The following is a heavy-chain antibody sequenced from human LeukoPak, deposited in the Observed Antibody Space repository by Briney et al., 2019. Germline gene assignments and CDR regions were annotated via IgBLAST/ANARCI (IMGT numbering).Heavy chain of an antibody. CDR2: ISGSGGST. D-gene: IGHD2-15*01. V-gene: IGHV3-23*01. J-gene: IGHJ3*02. CDR1: GFTFSSYA. CDR3: AKDRRYCSGGSCPDAFDI. Sequence: GSPRLSCAASGFTFSSYAMSWVRQAPGKGLEWVSAISGSGGSTYYADSVKGRFTISRDNSKNTLYLQMNSLRAEDTAVYYCAKDRRYCSGGSCPDAFDIWGQGTMVTVSS.